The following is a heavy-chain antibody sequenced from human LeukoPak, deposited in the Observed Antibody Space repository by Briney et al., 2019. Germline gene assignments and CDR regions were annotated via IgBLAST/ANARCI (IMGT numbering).Heavy chain of an antibody. Sequence: ASVKVSCKASGYTFTGYYMHWVRQAPGQGLEWMGWINPNRGGTNYAQKFQGRVTMTKDTSISTAYMELSRLRSDDTAVYYCAGSSGYYYVDYWGQGTLVTVSS. CDR3: AGSSGYYYVDY. D-gene: IGHD3-22*01. V-gene: IGHV1-2*02. CDR2: INPNRGGT. CDR1: GYTFTGYY. J-gene: IGHJ4*02.